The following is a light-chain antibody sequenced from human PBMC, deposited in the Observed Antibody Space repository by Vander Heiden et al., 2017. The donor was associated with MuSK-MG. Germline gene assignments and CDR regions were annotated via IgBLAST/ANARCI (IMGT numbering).Light chain of an antibody. CDR1: QSISSW. CDR3: QQENSSSGT. CDR2: DAS. J-gene: IGKJ1*01. Sequence: QMTQSPSTLSASVGDRVTITCRASQSISSWLAWYQQKPGKAPKLLIYDASSLESGVPSRFSGSGSGTEFTLTISSLQPDDFATYYCQQENSSSGTFGQGTKVEIK. V-gene: IGKV1-5*01.